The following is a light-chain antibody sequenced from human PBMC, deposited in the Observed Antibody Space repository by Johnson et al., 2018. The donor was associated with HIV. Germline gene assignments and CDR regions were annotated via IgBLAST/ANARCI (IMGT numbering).Light chain of an antibody. Sequence: HSVLTQPPSVSAAPGQKVTISCSGSSSNIGNNYVSWYQQLPGTAPKLLIYENNKRPSGIPDRFSGSKSGTSATLGITGLQTGDEADYYRGTWDSSLRAYVCGTGTKVTVL. J-gene: IGLJ1*01. CDR1: SSNIGNNY. V-gene: IGLV1-51*02. CDR3: GTWDSSLRAYV. CDR2: ENN.